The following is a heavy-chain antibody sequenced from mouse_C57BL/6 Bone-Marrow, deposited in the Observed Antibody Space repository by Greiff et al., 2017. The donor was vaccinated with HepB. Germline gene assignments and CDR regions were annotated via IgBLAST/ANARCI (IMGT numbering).Heavy chain of an antibody. Sequence: VQLQQSGPVLVKPGASVKMSCKASGYTFTDYYMNWVKQSHGKSLEWIGVINPYNGGTSYNQKFKGKATLTVDKSSSTAYMELNSLTSEDSAVYYCARSSYYDYPTYAMDYWGQGTSVTVSS. CDR2: INPYNGGT. CDR1: GYTFTDYY. V-gene: IGHV1-19*01. D-gene: IGHD2-4*01. J-gene: IGHJ4*01. CDR3: ARSSYYDYPTYAMDY.